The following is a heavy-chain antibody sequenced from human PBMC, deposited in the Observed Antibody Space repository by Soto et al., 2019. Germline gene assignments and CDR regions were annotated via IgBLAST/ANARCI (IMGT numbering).Heavy chain of an antibody. CDR2: ISHSGDT. D-gene: IGHD3-9*01. CDR1: GDSISSRDFY. J-gene: IGHJ5*02. V-gene: IGHV4-39*01. Sequence: QLRLQESGPGLVEPSGTLSLTCTVSGDSISSRDFYWGWIRRPPGQGLEWVGTISHSGDTFYNPPLKSRLTMSLDASKNQFSMRLTSVTAADAAVYFCARQMRRPIPYFGWLSPVTSWGQGTQVTVSS. CDR3: ARQMRRPIPYFGWLSPVTS.